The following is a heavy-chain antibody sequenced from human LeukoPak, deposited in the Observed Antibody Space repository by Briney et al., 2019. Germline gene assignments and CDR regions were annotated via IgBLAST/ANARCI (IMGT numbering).Heavy chain of an antibody. Sequence: ASVKVSCKASGYTFTSYDINWVRQAPGQGLEWMGWINPNSGGTNYAQKFQGRVTMTRDTSISTAYMELSRLRSDDTAVYYCASAVTTDNWFDPWGQGTLVTVSS. CDR2: INPNSGGT. CDR1: GYTFTSYD. CDR3: ASAVTTDNWFDP. D-gene: IGHD4-11*01. V-gene: IGHV1-2*02. J-gene: IGHJ5*02.